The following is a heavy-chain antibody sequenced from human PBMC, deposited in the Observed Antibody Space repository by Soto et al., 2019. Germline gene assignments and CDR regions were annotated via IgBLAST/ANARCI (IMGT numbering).Heavy chain of an antibody. CDR3: LRPRPSGKNYRMDV. V-gene: IGHV3-53*01. J-gene: IGHJ6*02. Sequence: HPGGSLRLSCVASGLRVNDNFMAWVCQAPEMGLEWVSILYTEGTTYYADSVKGRFTISRDSSKNTLFLQMDSLRAEDTAVYYCLRPRPSGKNYRMDVRGQGTTVTVSS. CDR2: LYTEGTT. D-gene: IGHD3-10*01. CDR1: GLRVNDNF.